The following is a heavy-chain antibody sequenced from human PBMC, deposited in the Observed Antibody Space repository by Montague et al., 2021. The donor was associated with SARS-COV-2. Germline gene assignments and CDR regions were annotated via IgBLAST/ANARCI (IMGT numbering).Heavy chain of an antibody. Sequence: SLRLSCAASGFTFSSYAVHWVRRAPGKGLEWVAVISYDGSNKYYADSVKGRFTISRDNSKNTLYLQMNSLRAEDTAVYYCARVLGGYYGMDVWGQGTTVTVSS. CDR2: ISYDGSNK. CDR1: GFTFSSYA. V-gene: IGHV3-30-3*01. CDR3: ARVLGGYYGMDV. D-gene: IGHD2/OR15-2a*01. J-gene: IGHJ6*02.